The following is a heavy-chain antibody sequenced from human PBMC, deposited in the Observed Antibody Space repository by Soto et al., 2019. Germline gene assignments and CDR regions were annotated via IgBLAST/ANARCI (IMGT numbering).Heavy chain of an antibody. D-gene: IGHD6-19*01. CDR2: IIPIFGTA. CDR3: ARAPINSSDWSPEAYYYGRDG. V-gene: IGHV1-69*13. J-gene: IGHJ6*02. Sequence: SVKVSCKASGGTFSSYAISWVRQAPGQGXEWMGGIIPIFGTANYAQKFQGRVTITADESTSTAYMELSSLRSEDTAVYYCARAPINSSDWSPEAYYYGRDGWGQETTVTVSS. CDR1: GGTFSSYA.